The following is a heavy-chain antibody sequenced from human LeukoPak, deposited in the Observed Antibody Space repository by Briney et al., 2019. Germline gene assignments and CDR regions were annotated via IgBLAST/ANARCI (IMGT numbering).Heavy chain of an antibody. V-gene: IGHV5-51*01. D-gene: IGHD4-17*01. Sequence: GESLKISCKGSGYSFTSYWIGWVRPMPGKDLEWMGIIYPGDSDTRYSPSFQGQVTISTDRSISTAYLQWSGLKASDTAMYYCARGGLRNLRDHFDYWGQGSLVTVSS. CDR2: IYPGDSDT. CDR1: GYSFTSYW. J-gene: IGHJ4*02. CDR3: ARGGLRNLRDHFDY.